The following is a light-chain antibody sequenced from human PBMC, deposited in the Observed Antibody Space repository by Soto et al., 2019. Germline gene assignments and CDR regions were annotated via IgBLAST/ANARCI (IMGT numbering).Light chain of an antibody. Sequence: DIQMTQSPSSLSASVGDRVTITCRASQGISNYLAWYQQKPGKVPKLLIYAASTLQSGVPSRFSGSGSGTDFTLTISSLQPEDVATYYCQKYNSAPPGGFTFGPGTKVDIK. J-gene: IGKJ3*01. V-gene: IGKV1-27*01. CDR3: QKYNSAPPGGFT. CDR2: AAS. CDR1: QGISNY.